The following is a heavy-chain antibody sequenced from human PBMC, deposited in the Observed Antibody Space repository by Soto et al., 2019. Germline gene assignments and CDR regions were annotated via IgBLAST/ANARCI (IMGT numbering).Heavy chain of an antibody. V-gene: IGHV3-7*04. CDR2: MKQDGSEK. CDR1: GFTFSDYW. D-gene: IGHD6-19*01. CDR3: ARDASGWSVY. Sequence: EVQLVESGGGLVQPGGSLRISCAASGFTFSDYWMSWVRQAPGKGLEWVANMKQDGSEKFYVDSVKGRFIISRDNAKESLFLQMNSLRDEDTAVYYCARDASGWSVYWGQGTLVTVSS. J-gene: IGHJ4*02.